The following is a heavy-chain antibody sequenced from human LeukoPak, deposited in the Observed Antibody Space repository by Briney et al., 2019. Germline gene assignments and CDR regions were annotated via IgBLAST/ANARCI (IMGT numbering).Heavy chain of an antibody. Sequence: ASETLSLTCTVSGGSISSYYWSWIRQPPGKGLEWIGYIYYSGSTNYNPSLKSRVTISVDTSKNQFSLKLSSVTAADTAVYYCAALTGYDFWSGYPWYFDLWGRGTLVTVSS. V-gene: IGHV4-59*01. CDR1: GGSISSYY. D-gene: IGHD3-3*01. CDR3: AALTGYDFWSGYPWYFDL. J-gene: IGHJ2*01. CDR2: IYYSGST.